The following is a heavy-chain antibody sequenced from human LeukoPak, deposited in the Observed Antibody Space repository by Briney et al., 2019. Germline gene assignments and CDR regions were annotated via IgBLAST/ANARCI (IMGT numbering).Heavy chain of an antibody. Sequence: PSETLSLTCTVSGGSVSSGSYYWSWIRQPPGKGLEWIGYIYYSGSTNYNPSLKSRVTISVDTSKNQFSLKLSSVTAADTAVYYCARAERWLTKGGWFDPWGQGTLVTVSS. CDR1: GGSVSSGSYY. V-gene: IGHV4-61*01. CDR2: IYYSGST. D-gene: IGHD6-19*01. J-gene: IGHJ5*02. CDR3: ARAERWLTKGGWFDP.